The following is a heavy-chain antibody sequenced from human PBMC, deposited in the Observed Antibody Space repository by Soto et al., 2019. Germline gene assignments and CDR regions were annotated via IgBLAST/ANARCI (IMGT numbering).Heavy chain of an antibody. CDR2: INHSGST. CDR3: ARGAAERYSSGYYCRRPASYFDY. J-gene: IGHJ4*02. V-gene: IGHV4-34*01. Sequence: SETLSLTCAVYGGSFSGYYWGWIRRPPGKGLEWIGEINHSGSTNYNPSLKSRVTIAVDTSKNQFSLKLSSVTAADTAVYYCARGAAERYSSGYYCRRPASYFDYWGQGTLVTVSS. D-gene: IGHD3-22*01. CDR1: GGSFSGYY.